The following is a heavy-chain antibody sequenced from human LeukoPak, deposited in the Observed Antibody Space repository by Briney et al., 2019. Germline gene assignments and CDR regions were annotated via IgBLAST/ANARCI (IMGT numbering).Heavy chain of an antibody. CDR3: ARDQSGSYTPSDC. CDR2: ISRGGSTT. V-gene: IGHV3-11*01. Sequence: PGGSLRLSCAASGFSFSDYYMSWIRQAPGKGLEWVSSISRGGSTTYYADSVKGRFTISRDNAKNSLYLQMNSLRAEDTAVYYCARDQSGSYTPSDCWGQGTLVTVSS. D-gene: IGHD1-26*01. J-gene: IGHJ4*02. CDR1: GFSFSDYY.